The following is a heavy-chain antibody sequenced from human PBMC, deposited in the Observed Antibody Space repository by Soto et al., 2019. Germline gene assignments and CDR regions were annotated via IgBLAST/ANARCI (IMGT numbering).Heavy chain of an antibody. Sequence: SETLSLTCTVSGGSLISYYWSWIRQPPGKGLEWIGYIYYSGSTNYNPSLKSRVTISVDTSKNQFSLKLSSVTAADTAVYYCARLYYYDRSGYYYSAFDIWGQGTMVTVSS. J-gene: IGHJ3*02. CDR2: IYYSGST. D-gene: IGHD3-22*01. V-gene: IGHV4-59*01. CDR3: ARLYYYDRSGYYYSAFDI. CDR1: GGSLISYY.